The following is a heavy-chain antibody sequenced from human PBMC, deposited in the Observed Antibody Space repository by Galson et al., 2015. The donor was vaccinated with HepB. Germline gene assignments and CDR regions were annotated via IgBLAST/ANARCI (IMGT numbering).Heavy chain of an antibody. J-gene: IGHJ3*02. CDR2: ISSSSSYI. D-gene: IGHD1-26*01. Sequence: LRLSCAASGFTFSSYSMNWVRQAPGKGLEWVSSISSSSSYIYYADSVKGRFTISRDNAKNSLYLQMNSLRAEDTAVYYCARAWDFHAFDIWGQGTMVTVSS. CDR3: ARAWDFHAFDI. CDR1: GFTFSSYS. V-gene: IGHV3-21*01.